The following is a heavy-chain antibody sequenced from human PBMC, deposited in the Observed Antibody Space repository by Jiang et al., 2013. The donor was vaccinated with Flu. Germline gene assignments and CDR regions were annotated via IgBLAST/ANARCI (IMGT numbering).Heavy chain of an antibody. Sequence: YYNPSLKSRVTISVDASKNQFSLKLSSVTAADTAVYYCAEPYRFCGVTATGEFDPWGQGTLVTVSS. D-gene: IGHD2-21*02. V-gene: IGHV4-39*01. CDR3: AEPYRFCGVTATGEFDP. J-gene: IGHJ5*02.